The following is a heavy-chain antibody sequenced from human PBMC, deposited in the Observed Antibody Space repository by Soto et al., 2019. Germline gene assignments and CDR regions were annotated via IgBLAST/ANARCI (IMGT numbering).Heavy chain of an antibody. V-gene: IGHV4-4*07. D-gene: IGHD6-6*01. CDR2: IYTSGST. CDR3: ARSIAARSYWYFDL. CDR1: GGSISSYY. Sequence: QVQLQESGPGLVKPSETLSLTCTVSGGSISSYYWSWIRQPAGKGLEWNGRIYTSGSTNYNPSLKSRVTMSVDTSKNQFSLKLSSVTAADTAVYYCARSIAARSYWYFDLWGRGTLVTVSS. J-gene: IGHJ2*01.